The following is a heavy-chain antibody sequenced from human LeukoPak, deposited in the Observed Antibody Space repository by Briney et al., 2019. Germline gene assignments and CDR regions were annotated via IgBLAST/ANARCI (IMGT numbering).Heavy chain of an antibody. D-gene: IGHD3-10*01. CDR3: AREDSNNYGSGSYYNDDC. J-gene: IGHJ4*02. CDR2: ISGSGGST. CDR1: GFSFSSYA. V-gene: IGHV3-23*01. Sequence: GGSLRLSCAASGFSFSSYAMSWVRQAPGKGLEWVSAISGSGGSTYYADSVKGRFTISRDNSKNTLYVQMNSLRVGDTAVYYCAREDSNNYGSGSYYNDDCWGQGTLVTVSS.